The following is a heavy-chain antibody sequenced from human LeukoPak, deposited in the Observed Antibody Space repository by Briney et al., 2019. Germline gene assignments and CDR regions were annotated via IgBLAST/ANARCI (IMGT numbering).Heavy chain of an antibody. D-gene: IGHD3-16*01. V-gene: IGHV3-9*01. CDR3: AKDQMSHPTFIDY. J-gene: IGHJ4*02. CDR2: ISCNSGSI. CDR1: GFTFDDYA. Sequence: GGSLRLSCAASGFTFDDYAMHWVRQAPGKGLGWVSGISCNSGSIGYADSVKGRFTISRDNAKNSLYLQMNSLRAEDTALYYCAKDQMSHPTFIDYWGQGTLVTVSS.